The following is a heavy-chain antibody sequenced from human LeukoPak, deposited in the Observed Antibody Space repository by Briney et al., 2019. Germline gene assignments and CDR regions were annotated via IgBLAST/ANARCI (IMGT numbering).Heavy chain of an antibody. D-gene: IGHD3-10*01. CDR2: ISYDGSNK. Sequence: PGGSLRLSCAASGFTFSSYAMHWVRQAPGKGLEWVAVISYDGSNKYYADSVKGRFTISRDNSKNTLYLQMNSLRAEDTAVYYCARSNAWFGDPDYYFYYMDVWGEGTTVTVSS. CDR3: ARSNAWFGDPDYYFYYMDV. V-gene: IGHV3-30*04. CDR1: GFTFSSYA. J-gene: IGHJ6*03.